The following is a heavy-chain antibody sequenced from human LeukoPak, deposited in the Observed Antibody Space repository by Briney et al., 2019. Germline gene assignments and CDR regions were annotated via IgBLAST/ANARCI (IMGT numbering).Heavy chain of an antibody. Sequence: PGGSLRLSCAASGFTFSTYSMNWVRQAPGKGLEWVSSITSSSDYIYYADSVKGRFTVSRDNAKNSLYLQMNSLRAEDTAVYYCARSITMIVDWFDPWGQGTLVTVSS. CDR2: ITSSSDYI. CDR1: GFTFSTYS. D-gene: IGHD3-22*01. J-gene: IGHJ5*02. CDR3: ARSITMIVDWFDP. V-gene: IGHV3-21*01.